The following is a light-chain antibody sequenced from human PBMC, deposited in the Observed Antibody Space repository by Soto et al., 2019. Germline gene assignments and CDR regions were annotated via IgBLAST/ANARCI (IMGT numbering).Light chain of an antibody. J-gene: IGKJ4*01. V-gene: IGKV3-20*01. CDR1: QSAYSSY. Sequence: ELVLTQSPGTLSLSPGDRATLSCRSSQSAYSSYLSWYQQKPGQAPRLLIYGASNRATGIPDRYSGSGSGTDFTLTISGLEPEDFAGYYCQQYGTSLFTFGGGTRVEIK. CDR2: GAS. CDR3: QQYGTSLFT.